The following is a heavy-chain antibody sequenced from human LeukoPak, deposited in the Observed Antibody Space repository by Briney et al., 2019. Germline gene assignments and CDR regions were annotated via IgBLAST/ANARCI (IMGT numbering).Heavy chain of an antibody. V-gene: IGHV3-43*02. CDR3: AKDPLGRYPL. Sequence: GGSLRLSCAASGFTFDDNAMHWVRQAPGKGLEWVALISGDGGSTYYADSVKGRFTISRDNSKDSLYLQMNSLRTEDTALYYCAKDPLGRYPLWGQGTLVTVSA. J-gene: IGHJ4*02. CDR2: ISGDGGST. D-gene: IGHD2-2*02. CDR1: GFTFDDNA.